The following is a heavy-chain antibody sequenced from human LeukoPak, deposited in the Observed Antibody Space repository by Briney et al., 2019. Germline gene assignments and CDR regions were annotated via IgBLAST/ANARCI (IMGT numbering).Heavy chain of an antibody. CDR2: ISSSGSTI. CDR3: ARDLQYYYDSSGYLFDY. Sequence: GGSLRLSCAASGFTFSSYEMNWVRQAPGKGLEWVSYISSSGSTIYYADSVKGRFTISRDNAKNSLYLQMNSLRAEDTAVYYCARDLQYYYDSSGYLFDYWGQGTLVTVSS. CDR1: GFTFSSYE. D-gene: IGHD3-22*01. J-gene: IGHJ4*02. V-gene: IGHV3-48*03.